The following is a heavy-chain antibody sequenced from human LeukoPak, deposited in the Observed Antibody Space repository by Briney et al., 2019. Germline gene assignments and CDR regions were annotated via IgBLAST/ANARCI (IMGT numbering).Heavy chain of an antibody. CDR3: ARESSGLDY. CDR1: GYTFTDYY. J-gene: IGHJ4*02. CDR2: INPTGGST. Sequence: GASVKVSCKASGYTFTDYYMHWVRQAPGQGLEWMGMINPTGGSTSYAQRFQGRVTITADESTSTAYMELSSLRSEDTAVYYCARESSGLDYWGQGTLVTVSS. D-gene: IGHD3-22*01. V-gene: IGHV1-46*01.